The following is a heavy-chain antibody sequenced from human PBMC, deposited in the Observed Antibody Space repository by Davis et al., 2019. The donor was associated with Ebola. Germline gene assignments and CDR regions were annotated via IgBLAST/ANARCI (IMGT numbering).Heavy chain of an antibody. V-gene: IGHV3-23*01. CDR2: ISGSGGST. CDR3: ATQRKIVGVTMEHYYGMDV. J-gene: IGHJ6*02. Sequence: PGGSLRLSCAASGFTFSSYAMSWVRQAPGKGLEWVSAISGSGGSTYYADSVKGRFTISRDNSKNTLYLQMNSLRAEDTAVYYCATQRKIVGVTMEHYYGMDVWGQGTTVTVSS. D-gene: IGHD1-26*01. CDR1: GFTFSSYA.